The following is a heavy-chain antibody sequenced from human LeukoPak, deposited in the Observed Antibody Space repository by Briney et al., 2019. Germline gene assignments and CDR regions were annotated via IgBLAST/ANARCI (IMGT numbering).Heavy chain of an antibody. CDR3: ARVGRGYSYGYLDY. V-gene: IGHV4-59*08. D-gene: IGHD5-18*01. Sequence: SETLSLTCTVSGDSISSYYWSWIRQPPGKGLEWIGYIYYSGSTNYNPPLKSRVTISLDTSKSQFSLKLSSVTAADTAVYYCARVGRGYSYGYLDYWGQGTLVTVSS. CDR1: GDSISSYY. CDR2: IYYSGST. J-gene: IGHJ4*02.